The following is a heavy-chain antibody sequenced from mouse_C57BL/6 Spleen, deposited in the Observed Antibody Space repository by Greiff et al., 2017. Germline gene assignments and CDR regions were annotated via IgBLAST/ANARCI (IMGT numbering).Heavy chain of an antibody. V-gene: IGHV1-49*01. Sequence: LQQSGAELVRPGSSVKLSCKDSYFAFMASAMHWVKPRPGHGLDWIGSFTMYSDATAYSEHFKGKATLTANTSSSTAYMELSSRTSESSAVYYWAGALGRVPFVYWGQGTLVTVSA. CDR3: AGALGRVPFVY. CDR2: FTMYSDAT. CDR1: YFAFMASA. J-gene: IGHJ3*01. D-gene: IGHD4-1*01.